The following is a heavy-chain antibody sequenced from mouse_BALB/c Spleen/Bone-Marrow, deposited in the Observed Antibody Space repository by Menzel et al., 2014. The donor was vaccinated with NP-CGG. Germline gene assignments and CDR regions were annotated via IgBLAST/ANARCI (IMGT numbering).Heavy chain of an antibody. CDR3: ARNWDVDY. Sequence: EVQLQQSGPELMKPGASVKISCKASGYSFTSYYMHWVKQSHGKSLEWIGYIDPFNGATSYNQKFKGKATLTVDKSSSTAYMHLSSLTSEDSAVYYCARNWDVDYWGRGTTLTVSS. J-gene: IGHJ2*01. V-gene: IGHV1-28*01. D-gene: IGHD4-1*01. CDR1: GYSFTSYY. CDR2: IDPFNGAT.